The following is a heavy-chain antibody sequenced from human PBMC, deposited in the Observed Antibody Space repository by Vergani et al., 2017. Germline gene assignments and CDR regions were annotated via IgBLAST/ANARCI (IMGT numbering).Heavy chain of an antibody. V-gene: IGHV1-18*01. D-gene: IGHD2-15*01. CDR1: GYTFTSDG. CDR2: ISAYNGNT. CDR3: ERNPHMVVDYIAKYGMDV. Sequence: QVQLVQSGAEVKKPGASVKVSCKASGYTFTSDGISWVRQAPGQGLEWMGWISAYNGNTNYAPKLQGRVTMTTETSTRTAYMERRSQRSDDATVYYWERNPHMVVDYIAKYGMDVSRQGSTVTVSS. J-gene: IGHJ6*01.